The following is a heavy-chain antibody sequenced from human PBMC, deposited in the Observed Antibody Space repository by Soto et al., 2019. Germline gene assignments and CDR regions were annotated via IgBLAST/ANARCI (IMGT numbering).Heavy chain of an antibody. D-gene: IGHD6-13*01. CDR1: GFTFSSYG. V-gene: IGHV3-30*03. J-gene: IGHJ3*02. Sequence: VQLLESGGGLVQPGGSLRLSCAASGFTFSSYGMHWVRQAPGKGLEWVAVISYDGSNKYYADSVKGRFTISRDNSKNTLYLQMNSLRAEDTAVYYCAGGVAAAGTLMGFDIWGQGTMVTVSS. CDR2: ISYDGSNK. CDR3: AGGVAAAGTLMGFDI.